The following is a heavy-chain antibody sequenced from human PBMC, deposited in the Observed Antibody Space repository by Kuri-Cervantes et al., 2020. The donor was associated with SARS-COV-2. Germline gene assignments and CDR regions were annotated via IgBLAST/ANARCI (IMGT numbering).Heavy chain of an antibody. CDR3: ASGRGGSAYIWRGGGAWFDP. J-gene: IGHJ5*02. V-gene: IGHV1-8*02. D-gene: IGHD3-3*01. CDR2: ISAYNGNT. CDR1: GYTFTDYY. Sequence: ASVKVSCKASGYTFTDYYIHWVRQAPGQGLEWMGWISAYNGNTNYAQKLQGRVTMTRNTSISAAYMELSSLRSEDTAVYYCASGRGGSAYIWRGGGAWFDPWGQGTLVTVSS.